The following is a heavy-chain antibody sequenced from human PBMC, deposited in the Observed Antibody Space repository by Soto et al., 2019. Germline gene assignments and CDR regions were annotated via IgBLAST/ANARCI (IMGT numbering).Heavy chain of an antibody. V-gene: IGHV3-23*01. CDR3: EQDIIDYSNSYFDY. CDR2: ISSSGYT. J-gene: IGHJ4*02. Sequence: GGSLRLSCATSGFSFSNYAMSWVRQAPGKGLEWVAGISSSGYTYYVDSLKGRFTISRDNSKNSLYLQMNSLRAEDTAVYYCEQDIIDYSNSYFDYWGQGTLVTVSS. D-gene: IGHD4-4*01. CDR1: GFSFSNYA.